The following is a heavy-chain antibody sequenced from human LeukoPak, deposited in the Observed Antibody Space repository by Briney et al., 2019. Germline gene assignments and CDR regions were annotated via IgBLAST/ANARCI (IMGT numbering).Heavy chain of an antibody. V-gene: IGHV3-9*01. D-gene: IGHD1-26*01. CDR1: GFTFDEYA. J-gene: IGHJ4*02. CDR2: ISWNSGSI. Sequence: GGSLRLSCGASGFTFDEYAMHWVREARGKGLEWVSGISWNSGSIGYADSVKGRFTISRDNAKNSLYLQMSSLRAEDTALYYCAKVMTSLIREPISYWGQGTLVTVSS. CDR3: AKVMTSLIREPISY.